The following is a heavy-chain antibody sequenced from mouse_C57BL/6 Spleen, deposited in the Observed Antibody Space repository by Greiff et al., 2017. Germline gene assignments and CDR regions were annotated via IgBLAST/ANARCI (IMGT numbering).Heavy chain of an antibody. V-gene: IGHV1-80*01. CDR2: IYPGDGDT. CDR1: GYAFSSYW. J-gene: IGHJ2*01. Sequence: QVQLQQSGPELVKPGASVKISCKASGYAFSSYWMNWVKPRPGKGLEWIGQIYPGDGDTNYNGKFKGRATLTADTSSSTAYMQLSSLTSEDSAVYFCALLLRNPLDYWGQGTTLTVSS. CDR3: ALLLRNPLDY. D-gene: IGHD1-1*01.